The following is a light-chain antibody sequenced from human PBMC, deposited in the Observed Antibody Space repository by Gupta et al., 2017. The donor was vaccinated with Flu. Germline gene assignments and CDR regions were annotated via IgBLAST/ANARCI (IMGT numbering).Light chain of an antibody. CDR2: KAS. V-gene: IGKV1-5*03. Sequence: DIQMTQSPSTLSASVGDRVTITCRASQSISNWFAWYQQKPGKAPKLLIYKASSVESGVPSRFSGSGSGTEFTLTISSLQHDDFATYYCQQDNSSSRPFGGGTKVEIK. CDR1: QSISNW. CDR3: QQDNSSSRP. J-gene: IGKJ4*01.